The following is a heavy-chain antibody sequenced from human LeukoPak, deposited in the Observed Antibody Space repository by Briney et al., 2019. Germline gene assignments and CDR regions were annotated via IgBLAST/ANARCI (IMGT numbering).Heavy chain of an antibody. CDR3: ARDRTETAIDY. D-gene: IGHD2-21*02. Sequence: GGSLRLSCAASGFTFSSYEMNWVRQAPGKGLEWVAVISYDGSNKYYADSVKGRFTISRDNSKNTLYLQMNSLRAEDTAVYYCARDRTETAIDYWGQGTLVTVSS. J-gene: IGHJ4*02. CDR2: ISYDGSNK. V-gene: IGHV3-30-3*01. CDR1: GFTFSSYE.